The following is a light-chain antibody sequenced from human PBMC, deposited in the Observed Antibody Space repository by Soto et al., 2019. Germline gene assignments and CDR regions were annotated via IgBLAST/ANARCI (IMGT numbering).Light chain of an antibody. J-gene: IGLJ2*01. V-gene: IGLV1-40*01. CDR2: GNN. Sequence: QLVLTQPPSVSGAPGQRVIISCTGSSSNIGAGYDVHWYQHLPGTAPKLLIYGNNNRPSGVPDRFSVSKSGTSASLAIAGLQAEDEADYYCQSPDSSLSELVFGGGTKLTVL. CDR3: QSPDSSLSELV. CDR1: SSNIGAGYD.